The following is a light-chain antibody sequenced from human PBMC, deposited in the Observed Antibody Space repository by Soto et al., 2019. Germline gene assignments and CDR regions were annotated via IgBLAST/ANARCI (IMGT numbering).Light chain of an antibody. V-gene: IGKV3-20*01. CDR3: QQYNNWPPWT. Sequence: FVLTQSPGTLSLSPGERATLSCRASQTVRNNYLAWYQQKPGQAPRLLIYDASSRATGIPDRFSGGGSGTDFTLTISRLEPEDFAVYYCQQYNNWPPWTFGQGTKVDIK. CDR1: QTVRNNY. J-gene: IGKJ1*01. CDR2: DAS.